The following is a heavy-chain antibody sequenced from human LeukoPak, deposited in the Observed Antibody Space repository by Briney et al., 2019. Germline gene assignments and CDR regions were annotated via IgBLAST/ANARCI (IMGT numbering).Heavy chain of an antibody. CDR3: ARGDIRSGYSYMDV. CDR2: IDPNSGAT. Sequence: ASVKVSCKASGYTFTDYYIHWVRQAPGQGLEWMGWIDPNSGATNYAQKFQGRVTMTRDTSISTAYMELSRLRSDDTAVYYCARGDIRSGYSYMDVWGKGTTVTVSS. CDR1: GYTFTDYY. J-gene: IGHJ6*03. V-gene: IGHV1-2*02. D-gene: IGHD2-15*01.